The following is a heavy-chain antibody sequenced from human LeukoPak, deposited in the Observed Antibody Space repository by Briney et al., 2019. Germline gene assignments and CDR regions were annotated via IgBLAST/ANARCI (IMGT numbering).Heavy chain of an antibody. CDR1: GFTFSSYW. J-gene: IGHJ4*02. Sequence: GGSLRLSCAASGFTFSSYWMHWVRQAPGKGLEWVSAVSSSGGSTRYADYVKGQFIISRDNSKNTVYLDMNNLRAEDTAVYYCAKEGRKTGNTYGFEFDSWGQGTLVTVSS. CDR3: AKEGRKTGNTYGFEFDS. CDR2: VSSSGGST. V-gene: IGHV3-23*01. D-gene: IGHD5-18*01.